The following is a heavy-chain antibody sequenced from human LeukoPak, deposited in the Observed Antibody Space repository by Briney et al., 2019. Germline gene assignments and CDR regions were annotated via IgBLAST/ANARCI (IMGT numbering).Heavy chain of an antibody. J-gene: IGHJ6*02. CDR1: GYRFTNYW. V-gene: IGHV5-10-1*01. Sequence: GESLQISCKGSGYRFTNYWINWVRQMPGKGLEWMGKIDPSDYYTYYSPSFQGHVTISVDKSISTAYLQWSSLKASDTAIYYCATPAIAGVAYGMDVWGQGTTVTVSS. D-gene: IGHD6-13*01. CDR3: ATPAIAGVAYGMDV. CDR2: IDPSDYYT.